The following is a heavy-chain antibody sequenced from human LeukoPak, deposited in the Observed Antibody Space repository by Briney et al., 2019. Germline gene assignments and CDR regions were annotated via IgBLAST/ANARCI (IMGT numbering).Heavy chain of an antibody. CDR2: IKKDGIEK. D-gene: IGHD2-2*01. CDR3: ARGRYSSRSGGYYFDI. J-gene: IGHJ4*02. Sequence: GGSLRLSCVVSGFTLSSDWMSWVRQAPGKGLEWVANIKKDGIEKYYVESVKGRFTISRDNAKNSLYLQMNSLSAEDTAVYYCARGRYSSRSGGYYFDIWGQGTLVTVSS. V-gene: IGHV3-7*01. CDR1: GFTLSSDW.